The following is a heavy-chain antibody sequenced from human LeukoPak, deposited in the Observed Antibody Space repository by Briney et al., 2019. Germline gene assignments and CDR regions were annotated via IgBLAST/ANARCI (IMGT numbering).Heavy chain of an antibody. CDR1: GGSISSDSYY. V-gene: IGHV4-61*02. J-gene: IGHJ4*02. Sequence: SETLSLTCTVSGGSISSDSYYWSWIRQPAGKGLEWIGRIYTSGSTNYNPSLKSRVTISVDTSKNQFSLKLSSVTAADTAVYYCARGDIKHRHFDYWGQGTLVTVSS. CDR2: IYTSGST. CDR3: ARGDIKHRHFDY. D-gene: IGHD2-15*01.